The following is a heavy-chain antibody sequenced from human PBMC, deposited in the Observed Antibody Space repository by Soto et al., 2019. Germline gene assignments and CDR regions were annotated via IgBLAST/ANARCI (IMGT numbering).Heavy chain of an antibody. D-gene: IGHD3-10*01. CDR2: ISKDGSVI. CDR1: GFSFSRFA. CDR3: ARSRSGAVPDSLGF. V-gene: IGHV3-30-3*01. J-gene: IGHJ4*02. Sequence: GGSLRLSCAASGFSFSRFAIRWVRQAPGKGLEWVAVISKDGSVIYYADSVKGRFTISRDNSKSSLFLQVNSLTSEDTAVYHCARSRSGAVPDSLGFWGQGTLVTVSS.